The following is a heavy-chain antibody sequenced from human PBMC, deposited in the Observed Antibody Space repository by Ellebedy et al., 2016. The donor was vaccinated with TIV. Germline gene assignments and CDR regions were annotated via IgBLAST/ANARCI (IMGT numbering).Heavy chain of an antibody. J-gene: IGHJ4*02. D-gene: IGHD3-10*02. Sequence: GESLKISXAASGFTFSSYAMHWVRQAPGKGLEWVAVISYDGSNKYYADSVKGRFTITRDNSKNTLYLQMNNLRAEDTAVYYCAKGGLGLDVHLDYWGQGTLVTVSS. CDR3: AKGGLGLDVHLDY. CDR1: GFTFSSYA. CDR2: ISYDGSNK. V-gene: IGHV3-30-3*01.